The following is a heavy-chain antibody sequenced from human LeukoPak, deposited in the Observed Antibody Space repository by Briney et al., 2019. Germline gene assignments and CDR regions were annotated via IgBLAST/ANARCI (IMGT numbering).Heavy chain of an antibody. J-gene: IGHJ3*02. V-gene: IGHV3-21*01. Sequence: GGSLRLSCSASGFTFSKYDMHWVRQAPGKGLEWVSSISISSSYIYYADSVKGRFTISRDNAKNSLFLQMNSLRAEDTAVYYCARDRDPGYYDTNGYRRVNAFDIWGQGTMVTVSS. D-gene: IGHD3-22*01. CDR1: GFTFSKYD. CDR3: ARDRDPGYYDTNGYRRVNAFDI. CDR2: ISISSSYI.